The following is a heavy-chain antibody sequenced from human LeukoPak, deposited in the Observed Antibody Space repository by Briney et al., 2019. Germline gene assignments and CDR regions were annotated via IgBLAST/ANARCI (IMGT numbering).Heavy chain of an antibody. CDR3: AASMYSSSWYGDY. V-gene: IGHV3-48*04. CDR2: ISSSSDII. J-gene: IGHJ4*02. D-gene: IGHD6-13*01. CDR1: GFTFSTRS. Sequence: GGSLRLSCAASGFTFSTRSMNWVRQAPGKGLEWVSYISSSSDIIHYADSVKGRFTISRDNAKNSLYLQMNSLRAEDTAVYYCAASMYSSSWYGDYWGQGTLVTVSS.